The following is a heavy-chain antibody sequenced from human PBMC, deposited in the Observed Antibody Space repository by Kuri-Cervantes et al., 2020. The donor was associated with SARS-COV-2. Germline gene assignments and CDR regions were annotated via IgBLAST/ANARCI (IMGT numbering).Heavy chain of an antibody. J-gene: IGHJ4*02. D-gene: IGHD1-26*01. CDR3: AKRWELPALHY. CDR2: ISWNSGSI. Sequence: GESLKISCAASGFTFSSYWMHWVRQAPGKGLVWVSGISWNSGSIDYADSVKGRFTISRDNSKNALFLQMNSLRAEDTAVYYCAKRWELPALHYWGQGTLVTVSS. V-gene: IGHV3-74*01. CDR1: GFTFSSYW.